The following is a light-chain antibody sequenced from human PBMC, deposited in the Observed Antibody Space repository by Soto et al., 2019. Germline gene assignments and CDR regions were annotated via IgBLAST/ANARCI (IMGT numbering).Light chain of an antibody. V-gene: IGKV1-5*01. Sequence: DIQMTQSPSTLSASVGDRVTITCRASQSISGWLAWYQQKPGKAPNLLIYDASSLQGGVPSRFSGGGSGTEFTLTISSLQPDDFATYYCQQYNTYPFTFGPGTKVDI. CDR1: QSISGW. J-gene: IGKJ3*01. CDR3: QQYNTYPFT. CDR2: DAS.